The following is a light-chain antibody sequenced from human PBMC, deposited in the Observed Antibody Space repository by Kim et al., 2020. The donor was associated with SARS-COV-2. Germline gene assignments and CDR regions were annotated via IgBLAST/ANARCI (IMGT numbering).Light chain of an antibody. CDR2: GAS. CDR3: QQYVNSPLT. J-gene: IGKJ1*01. V-gene: IGKV3-20*01. CDR1: GTISSSY. Sequence: SPGEGAPLSCRASGTISSSYLAWYQQRPGQAPRLLIHGASSRATDIPERFSGSGSGTDFTLTISRLEPEDVAVYYCQQYVNSPLTFGQGTKVDIK.